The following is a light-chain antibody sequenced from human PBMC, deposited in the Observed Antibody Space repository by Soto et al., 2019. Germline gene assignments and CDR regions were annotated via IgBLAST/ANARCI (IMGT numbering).Light chain of an antibody. CDR1: SGHSSYA. CDR3: QTWGTGSWV. Sequence: QPVLTQSPSASASLGDSVKLTCTLSSGHSSYAIAWHQQQPEKGPRYLMNLNSDGSHSKGDGIPDRFSGSSSGAERYLTISSLQSEDEADYYCQTWGTGSWVFGGGTKLTVL. V-gene: IGLV4-69*01. J-gene: IGLJ3*02. CDR2: LNSDGSH.